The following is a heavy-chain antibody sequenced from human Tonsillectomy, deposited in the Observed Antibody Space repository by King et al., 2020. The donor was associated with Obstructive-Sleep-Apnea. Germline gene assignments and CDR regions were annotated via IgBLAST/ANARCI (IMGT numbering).Heavy chain of an antibody. D-gene: IGHD1-26*01. CDR1: GFTFGDYA. Sequence: VQLVESGGGLVQSGRSLRLSCTASGFTFGDYAMSWFRQAPGKGLEWVGCIRSKAYGGTTEYAAAVKGRFTISRDDSKSIGYLQMNSLKTEDTAVYYCAKYSGSSSYFFDYWGQGTLVTVSS. J-gene: IGHJ4*02. CDR3: AKYSGSSSYFFDY. V-gene: IGHV3-49*03. CDR2: IRSKAYGGTT.